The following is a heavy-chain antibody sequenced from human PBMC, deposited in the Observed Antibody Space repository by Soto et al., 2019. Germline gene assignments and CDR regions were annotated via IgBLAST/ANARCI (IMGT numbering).Heavy chain of an antibody. CDR3: ARAAITLFGVVSIPPHYYSEMDV. Sequence: QVQLVQSGAEVKKPGSSVKVSCKASGGTFNRYAISWVRQAPGQGLEWMGGIIPIFGIGNDAQRFQGRGTITADEATGTAYMELSRRRSEDTGVYYCARAAITLFGVVSIPPHYYSEMDVWGQGTTVTVSS. J-gene: IGHJ6*02. CDR2: IIPIFGIG. V-gene: IGHV1-69*01. CDR1: GGTFNRYA. D-gene: IGHD3-3*01.